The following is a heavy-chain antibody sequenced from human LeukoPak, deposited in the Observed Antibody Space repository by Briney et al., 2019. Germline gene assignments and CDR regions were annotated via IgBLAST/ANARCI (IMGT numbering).Heavy chain of an antibody. CDR2: IFYSGST. V-gene: IGHV4-59*11. D-gene: IGHD3-10*01. Sequence: SETPSLTCTVSGGSISSHYWSWIRQPPGKGLEWIGFIFYSGSTNYNPSLKSRVTISVDTSKNQFSLRLSSVTAADTAVYYCARGASYYFGSGMSYYFDYWGQGTLVTVSS. CDR3: ARGASYYFGSGMSYYFDY. CDR1: GGSISSHY. J-gene: IGHJ4*02.